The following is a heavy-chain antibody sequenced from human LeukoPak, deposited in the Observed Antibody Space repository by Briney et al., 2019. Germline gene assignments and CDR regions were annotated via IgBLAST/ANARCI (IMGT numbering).Heavy chain of an antibody. CDR2: IIPIFGTA. V-gene: IGHV1-69*05. D-gene: IGHD5-18*01. Sequence: SVKVSCKASGGTFSSYAISWVRQAPGQGLERMGGIIPIFGTANYAQKFQGRVTITTDESTSTAYMELSSLRSEDTAVYYCARADTAMVTCDYWGQGTLVTVSS. CDR1: GGTFSSYA. CDR3: ARADTAMVTCDY. J-gene: IGHJ4*02.